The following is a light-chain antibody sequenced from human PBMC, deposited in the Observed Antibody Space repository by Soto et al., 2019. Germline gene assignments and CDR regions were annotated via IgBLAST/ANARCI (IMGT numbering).Light chain of an antibody. V-gene: IGKV3-20*01. CDR1: QDIRHNY. J-gene: IGKJ1*01. CDR3: QQYAFSPGS. CDR2: GAF. Sequence: EIVLTQYPGTVSLSPEERATLSCRASQDIRHNYLAWYHHKPGQAPRLLIYGAFNRATGIPSRFSGSGSGTDFALAISRLEPGDFALYYCQQYAFSPGSFGQGTKVEI.